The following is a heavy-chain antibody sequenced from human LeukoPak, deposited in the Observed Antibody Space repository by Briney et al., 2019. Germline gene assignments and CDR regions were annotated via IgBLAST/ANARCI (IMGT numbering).Heavy chain of an antibody. CDR2: IIPIFGTA. V-gene: IGHV1-69*13. CDR1: GGTFSSYA. J-gene: IGHJ6*03. D-gene: IGHD2-2*02. CDR3: ARVVVPAAIPYYYYYMDV. Sequence: SVRVSCKASGGTFSSYAISWVRQAPGQGLEWMGGIIPIFGTANYAQKFQGRVTITADESTSTAYMELSSLRSEDTAVYYCARVVVPAAIPYYYYYMDVWGKGTTVTVSS.